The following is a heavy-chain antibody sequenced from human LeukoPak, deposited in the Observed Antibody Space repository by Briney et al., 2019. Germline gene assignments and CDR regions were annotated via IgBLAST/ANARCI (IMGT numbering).Heavy chain of an antibody. J-gene: IGHJ6*04. Sequence: GGSLRLSCAASGFTFSSYEMNWVRQAPGKVLEWVSYISSSGSTIYYADSVKGRFTISRDNAKNSLYLQMNSLRAEDTAVYYCAELGITMIGGVWGKGTTVTVSS. CDR2: ISSSGSTI. CDR1: GFTFSSYE. D-gene: IGHD3-10*02. CDR3: AELGITMIGGV. V-gene: IGHV3-48*03.